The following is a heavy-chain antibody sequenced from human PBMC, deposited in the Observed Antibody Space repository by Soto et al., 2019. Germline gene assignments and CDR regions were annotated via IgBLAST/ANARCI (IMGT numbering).Heavy chain of an antibody. D-gene: IGHD1-26*01. V-gene: IGHV1-8*01. J-gene: IGHJ4*02. CDR2: MEPSSGRT. CDR3: ARGVTAGVDY. CDR1: GYSFTGLD. Sequence: ASVKVSCKASGYSFTGLDINWVRQTTGQGLEWMGWMEPSSGRTGYAQKFQGRVTMTRDTSINTAYMELSSLTSDDTAFYYCARGVTAGVDYWGQGTQVTVYS.